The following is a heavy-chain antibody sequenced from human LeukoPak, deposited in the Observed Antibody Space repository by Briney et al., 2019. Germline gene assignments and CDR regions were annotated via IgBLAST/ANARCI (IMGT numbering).Heavy chain of an antibody. J-gene: IGHJ4*02. CDR3: ARGKSRGPPIDY. Sequence: PSETLALTCTVSGYSISSGYYWGWIRQPPGKGLDWIGSIYHSGSTYYNPALKSPVTISVDTSKNQFSLKMRSVTAADTAVYYCARGKSRGPPIDYWGPGTLVTVSS. CDR2: IYHSGST. CDR1: GYSISSGYY. V-gene: IGHV4-38-2*02. D-gene: IGHD1-26*01.